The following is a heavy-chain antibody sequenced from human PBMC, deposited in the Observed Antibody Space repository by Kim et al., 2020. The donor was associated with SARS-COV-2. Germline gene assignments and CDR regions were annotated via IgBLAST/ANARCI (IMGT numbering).Heavy chain of an antibody. Sequence: SETLSLTCAVYGGSFSGYYWSWIRQPPGKGLEWIGEINHSGSTNYNPSLKSRVTISVDTSKNQFSLKLSSVTAADTAVYYCARSLTYSGYDGRTYYYGMDVWGQGTTVTVSS. J-gene: IGHJ6*02. D-gene: IGHD5-12*01. V-gene: IGHV4-34*01. CDR3: ARSLTYSGYDGRTYYYGMDV. CDR2: INHSGST. CDR1: GGSFSGYY.